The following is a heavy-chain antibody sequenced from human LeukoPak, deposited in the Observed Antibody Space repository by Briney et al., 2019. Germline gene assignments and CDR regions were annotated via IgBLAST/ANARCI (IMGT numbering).Heavy chain of an antibody. D-gene: IGHD3-3*01. CDR1: GFTFSSYW. Sequence: GGSLRLSCAASGFTFSSYWMSWVCQAPGKGLEWVANIKQDGSEKYYVDSVKGRFTISRDNAKNSLYLQMNSLRAEDTAVYYCARDEYDFWSGYYYPDYWGQGTLVTVSS. CDR2: IKQDGSEK. V-gene: IGHV3-7*01. J-gene: IGHJ4*02. CDR3: ARDEYDFWSGYYYPDY.